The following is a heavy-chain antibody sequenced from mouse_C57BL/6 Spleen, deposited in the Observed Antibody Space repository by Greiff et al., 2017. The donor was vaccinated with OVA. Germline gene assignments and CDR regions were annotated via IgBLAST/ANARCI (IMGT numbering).Heavy chain of an antibody. CDR1: GFTFSDYY. CDR3: ARDDGYYGYFDV. V-gene: IGHV5-16*01. CDR2: INYDGSST. Sequence: EVHLVESEGGLVQPGRSMKLSCTASGFTFSDYYMAWVRQVPEKGLEWVANINYDGSSTYYLDSLKSRFIISRDNAKNILYLQMSSLKSEDTATYYCARDDGYYGYFDVWGTGTTVTVSS. J-gene: IGHJ1*03. D-gene: IGHD2-3*01.